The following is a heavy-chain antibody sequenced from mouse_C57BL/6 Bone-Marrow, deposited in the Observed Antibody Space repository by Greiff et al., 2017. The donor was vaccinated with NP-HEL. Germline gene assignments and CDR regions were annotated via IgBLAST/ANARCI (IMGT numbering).Heavy chain of an antibody. CDR3: ASVYYYGSNAMDY. V-gene: IGHV2-2*01. CDR1: GFSLTSYG. D-gene: IGHD1-1*01. Sequence: VKLMESGPGLVQPSQSLSITCTVSGFSLTSYGVHWVRQSPGKGLEWLGVIWSGGSTDYNAAFISRLSISKDNSKSQVFFKMNSLQADDTAIYYCASVYYYGSNAMDYWGQGTSVTVSS. CDR2: IWSGGST. J-gene: IGHJ4*01.